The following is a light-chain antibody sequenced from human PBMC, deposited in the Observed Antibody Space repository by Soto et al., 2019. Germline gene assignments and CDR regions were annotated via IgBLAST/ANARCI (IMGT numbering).Light chain of an antibody. Sequence: QSALTQPPSASGSPGQSVTISCTGTSSDVGGDNYVSWYQQHPGKAPKLMIFEVSKRPSGVPDRFSGSKSGNTASLTVSGPQAEDEADYYCSSYAGSNNFVVFGGGTKLTVL. CDR1: SSDVGGDNY. CDR2: EVS. J-gene: IGLJ2*01. V-gene: IGLV2-8*01. CDR3: SSYAGSNNFVV.